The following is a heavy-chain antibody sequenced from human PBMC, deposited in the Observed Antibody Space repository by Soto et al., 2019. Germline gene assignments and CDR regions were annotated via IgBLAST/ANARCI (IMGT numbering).Heavy chain of an antibody. CDR3: ARDQGPPGYYYYFGMDV. CDR2: IWYDGSNK. J-gene: IGHJ6*02. V-gene: IGHV3-33*01. CDR1: GFTFSSYG. Sequence: QVQLVESGGGVVQPGRSLRLSCAASGFTFSSYGMHWVRQAPGKGLEWVAVIWYDGSNKYYADSVKGRFTISRDNSKNTLYLQMNSLRAEDTAVYYCARDQGPPGYYYYFGMDVWGQGTTVTVSS.